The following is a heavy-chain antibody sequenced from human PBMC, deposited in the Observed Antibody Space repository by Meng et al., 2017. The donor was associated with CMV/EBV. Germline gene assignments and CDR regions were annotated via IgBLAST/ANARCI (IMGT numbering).Heavy chain of an antibody. Sequence: QVDPGEHGAGGSQPGRSLRLSCAASGFTFISTAMHWVRQAPGKGLEWVAVISYDGSNKYYADSVKGRFTISRDNSKNTLYLQMNSLRAEDTAVYYCTTDRGYSGYDFDYWGQGTLVTVSS. CDR3: TTDRGYSGYDFDY. V-gene: IGHV3-30-3*01. D-gene: IGHD5-12*01. CDR1: GFTFISTA. J-gene: IGHJ4*02. CDR2: ISYDGSNK.